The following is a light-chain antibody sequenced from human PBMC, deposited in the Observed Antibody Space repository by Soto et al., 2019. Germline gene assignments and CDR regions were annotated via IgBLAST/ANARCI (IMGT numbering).Light chain of an antibody. CDR3: GSSTSTSPLMI. V-gene: IGLV2-14*01. CDR1: SSDVGRYKF. J-gene: IGLJ2*01. CDR2: EVS. Sequence: QSALTQPASVSGSPGQSITISCTGTSSDVGRYKFVSWYQLYPGKAPRLMMYEVSNRPSGVSNRFSGSKSGNTASLTISGLQTEDEALYYCGSSTSTSPLMIFGGGTKLTVL.